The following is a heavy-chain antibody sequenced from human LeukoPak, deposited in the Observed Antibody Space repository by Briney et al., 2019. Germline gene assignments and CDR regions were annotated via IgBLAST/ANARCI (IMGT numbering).Heavy chain of an antibody. J-gene: IGHJ4*02. Sequence: ASLKVSCKASGYTFTGYYMHWVRQAPGHGLEWMGRINPNSGGTNYAQKFQGSVTMTRDTSISTAYMELSRLRSDDTAVYYCAREPSAAGIDYWGQGTLVTVSS. CDR2: INPNSGGT. CDR3: AREPSAAGIDY. D-gene: IGHD6-13*01. V-gene: IGHV1-2*06. CDR1: GYTFTGYY.